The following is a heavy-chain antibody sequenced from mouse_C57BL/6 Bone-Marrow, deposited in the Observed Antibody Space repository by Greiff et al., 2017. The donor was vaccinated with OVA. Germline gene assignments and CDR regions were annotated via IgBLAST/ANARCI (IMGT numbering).Heavy chain of an antibody. J-gene: IGHJ3*01. CDR2: ISSGGSYT. D-gene: IGHD2-4*01. V-gene: IGHV5-6*02. CDR1: GFTFSSYG. Sequence: DVKLVESGGDLVKPGGSLKLSCAASGFTFSSYGMSWVRQTPDKRLEWVATISSGGSYTYYPDSVKGRFTISRDNAKNTLYLQMSSLKSEDTAMYYCARHDFSWFAYWGQGTLVTVSA. CDR3: ARHDFSWFAY.